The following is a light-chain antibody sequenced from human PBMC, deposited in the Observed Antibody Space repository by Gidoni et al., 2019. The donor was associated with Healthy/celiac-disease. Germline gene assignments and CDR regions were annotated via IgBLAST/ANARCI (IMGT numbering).Light chain of an antibody. CDR1: QSISSY. Sequence: DIQMTQSPPSLSASVGDRVTITCRASQSISSYLNWYQQKPGKAPKLLIYAASSLQSGVPSRFSGSGSGTDFTLTISSLQPEDFAAYYCQQSYSTPTFGHXTKVDIK. V-gene: IGKV1-39*01. CDR2: AAS. CDR3: QQSYSTPT. J-gene: IGKJ3*01.